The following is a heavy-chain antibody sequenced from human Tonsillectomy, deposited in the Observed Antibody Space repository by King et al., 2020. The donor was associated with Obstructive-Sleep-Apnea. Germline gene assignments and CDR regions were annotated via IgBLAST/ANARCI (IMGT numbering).Heavy chain of an antibody. CDR2: ISSSSSTI. V-gene: IGHV3-48*04. Sequence: VQLVESGGGLVQPGGSLRLSCSASGFTFSSYSMNWVRQAPGKGLEWVSYISSSSSTIYSADSVKGRLTISRDNAKNSLYLQMNSLGAEDTAVYYCAREMEPAATYYYYYGMDVWGQGTTVTVSS. J-gene: IGHJ6*02. CDR1: GFTFSSYS. D-gene: IGHD2-2*01. CDR3: AREMEPAATYYYYYGMDV.